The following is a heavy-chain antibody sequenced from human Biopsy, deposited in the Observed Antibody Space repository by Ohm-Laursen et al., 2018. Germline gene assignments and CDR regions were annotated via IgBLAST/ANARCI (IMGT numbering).Heavy chain of an antibody. CDR1: GGSISSGGSY. D-gene: IGHD3-22*01. V-gene: IGHV4-31*01. CDR3: ARGDYFDSNGYFWFDP. Sequence: TLSLTCTVSGGSISSGGSYWSWTRQRPGKSLEWIGYIFNSANTYYNPSLKNLITISGDTSKNQFSLKLNSVTAADTAVYYCARGDYFDSNGYFWFDPWGQGTLVTVSS. CDR2: IFNSANT. J-gene: IGHJ5*02.